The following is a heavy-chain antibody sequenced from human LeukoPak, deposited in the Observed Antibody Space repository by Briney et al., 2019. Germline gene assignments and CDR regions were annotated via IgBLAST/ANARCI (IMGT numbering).Heavy chain of an antibody. CDR3: ARHGKVATIGFDF. J-gene: IGHJ4*02. Sequence: KPGESLKISCKGSEYSFTTYWISWVRQVPGKGLEWMGRIDPSDSYTNYSPSFQGHVSISADKSISTAYLQWSSLKASDTATYYCARHGKVATIGFDFWGQGTLVTVSS. D-gene: IGHD5-12*01. CDR2: IDPSDSYT. V-gene: IGHV5-10-1*01. CDR1: EYSFTTYW.